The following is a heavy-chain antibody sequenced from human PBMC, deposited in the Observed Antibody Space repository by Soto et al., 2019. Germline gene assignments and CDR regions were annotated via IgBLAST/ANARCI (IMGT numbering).Heavy chain of an antibody. CDR3: AKRRGAGGHFDY. D-gene: IGHD2-15*01. Sequence: GGSLRLSCAASGFTFSSYAMGWVRQGPGKGLGWVAVVSIGGSTHYADSVRGRFTLSRDNSKNTLSLQMNSLTAEDTAVYFCAKRRGAGGHFDYWGQGALVTVSS. CDR1: GFTFSSYA. J-gene: IGHJ4*02. V-gene: IGHV3-23*01. CDR2: VSIGGST.